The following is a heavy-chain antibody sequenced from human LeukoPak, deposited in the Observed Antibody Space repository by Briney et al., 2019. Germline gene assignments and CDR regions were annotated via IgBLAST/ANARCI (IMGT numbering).Heavy chain of an antibody. CDR1: GFTFSSYE. Sequence: GGSLRLSCAASGFTFSSYEMNWVRQAPGKGLEWVSYISRSCSTIYYADSVKRRFTISRDNAMNSLYLQMNSLRAADTAVYYCARGDWRGYSYDETYWGQGTLVTVSS. CDR3: ARGDWRGYSYDETY. J-gene: IGHJ4*02. V-gene: IGHV3-48*03. D-gene: IGHD5-18*01. CDR2: ISRSCSTI.